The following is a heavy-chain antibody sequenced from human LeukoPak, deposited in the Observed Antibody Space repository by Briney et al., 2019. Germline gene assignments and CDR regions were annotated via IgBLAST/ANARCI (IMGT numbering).Heavy chain of an antibody. D-gene: IGHD7-27*01. CDR1: GFPLSSYW. V-gene: IGHV3-74*01. Sequence: PGGSLRLSCAASGFPLSSYWMHWVRQAPGKGLVWVSRINSGGSGTSYADSVEGRFTISRDNVKNTLYLQMNSLRAGDTAVYYCASSLGPLPHYWGQGTLVTVSS. CDR2: INSGGSGT. CDR3: ASSLGPLPHY. J-gene: IGHJ4*02.